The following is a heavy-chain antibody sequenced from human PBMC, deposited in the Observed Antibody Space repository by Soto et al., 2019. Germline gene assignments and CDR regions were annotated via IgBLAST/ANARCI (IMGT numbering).Heavy chain of an antibody. CDR1: GFTFSTYA. CDR2: IRGSGGNT. CDR3: ARVKAQILSSGWYGGDDI. Sequence: EVQLLESGGGLVQPGGSLRLSCAASGFTFSTYAMSWVGQAPGKGLEWVATIRGSGGNTHYADSVKGRFTTSRDNSENTVYLRMNSLRAEDTAVYYCARVKAQILSSGWYGGDDIWGHGTMVTVSS. V-gene: IGHV3-23*01. J-gene: IGHJ3*02. D-gene: IGHD6-19*01.